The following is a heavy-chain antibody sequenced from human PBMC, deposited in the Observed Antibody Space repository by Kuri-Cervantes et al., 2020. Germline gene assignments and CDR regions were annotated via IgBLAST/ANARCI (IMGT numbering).Heavy chain of an antibody. CDR1: GGSFSGYY. J-gene: IGHJ4*02. D-gene: IGHD2-15*01. V-gene: IGHV4-34*01. CDR2: INHSGST. Sequence: GSLRLSCAVYGGSFSGYYWSWIRQPPGKGLEWIGEINHSGSTNYNPSLKSRVTISVDTSKNQFSLKLSSVTAADTAVYYCARDYCSGGSCSSFDYWGQGTLVTVSS. CDR3: ARDYCSGGSCSSFDY.